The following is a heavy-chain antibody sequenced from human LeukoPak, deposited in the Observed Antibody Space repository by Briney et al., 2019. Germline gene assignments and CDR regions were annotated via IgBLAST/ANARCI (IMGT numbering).Heavy chain of an antibody. CDR2: ISGGGGST. V-gene: IGHV3-23*01. J-gene: IGHJ4*02. CDR1: GFTVSSYA. D-gene: IGHD6-13*01. CDR3: AKDRSSNWYAELDY. Sequence: GGSLRLSCAASGFTVSSYAMSWVRQAPGKGLEWVSTISGGGGSTYYADSVKGRFTISRDNSKNTLYLQTNSLRAEDTAVYYCAKDRSSNWYAELDYWGQGTLVTVSS.